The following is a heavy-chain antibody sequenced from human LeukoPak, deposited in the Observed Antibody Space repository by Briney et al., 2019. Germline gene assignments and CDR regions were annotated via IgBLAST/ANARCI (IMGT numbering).Heavy chain of an antibody. Sequence: SVKVSCKASGGTFSSYAISWVRQAPGQGLEWMGGIIPIFGTANYAQKFQGRVTITTDESTSTAYMELSSLRSEDTAVYYCARGGHYDFWSGYYRAFDYRGQGTLVTVSS. V-gene: IGHV1-69*05. J-gene: IGHJ4*02. D-gene: IGHD3-3*01. CDR3: ARGGHYDFWSGYYRAFDY. CDR1: GGTFSSYA. CDR2: IIPIFGTA.